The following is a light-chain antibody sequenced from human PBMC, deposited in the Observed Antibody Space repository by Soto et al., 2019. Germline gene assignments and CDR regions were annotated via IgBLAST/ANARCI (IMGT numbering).Light chain of an antibody. CDR1: SSNIGARYD. Sequence: QSVLTQPPSVSGAPGQRVTISCTGSSSNIGARYDVHWYQQLPGTAPKLLIYGNSNRPSGVPDRFSGSKSGTSASLAITGLQAEDEADYYCQSYDSSLSGYVFGTRTKVTVL. CDR3: QSYDSSLSGYV. CDR2: GNS. J-gene: IGLJ1*01. V-gene: IGLV1-40*01.